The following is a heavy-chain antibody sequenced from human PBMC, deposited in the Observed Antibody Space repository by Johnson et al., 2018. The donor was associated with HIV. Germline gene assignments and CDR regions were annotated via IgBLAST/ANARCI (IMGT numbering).Heavy chain of an antibody. V-gene: IGHV3-30*04. Sequence: QVQLVESGGGVVQPGRSLRLSCAASGFSFSSYPMHWVRQAPGKGLEWVAVTTYDGTNKYYADSVKGRFTISRDNSKNTLYLQMNRLRAEDTAVYYCARLPSGYSRDGFNVWGQGTMVTLS. CDR2: TTYDGTNK. CDR1: GFSFSSYP. D-gene: IGHD5-18*01. CDR3: ARLPSGYSRDGFNV. J-gene: IGHJ3*01.